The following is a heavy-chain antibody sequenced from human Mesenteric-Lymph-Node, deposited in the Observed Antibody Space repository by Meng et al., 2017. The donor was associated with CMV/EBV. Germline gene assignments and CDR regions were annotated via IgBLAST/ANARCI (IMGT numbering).Heavy chain of an antibody. D-gene: IGHD6-19*01. Sequence: FSSYAISWVRQAPGQGLEWMGGIIPIFGTAKYAQKFQGRLTITTDESTTTAYMELSSLRSEDTAVYYCARGTYSSGWYGSNYYFDYWGQGTLVTVSS. V-gene: IGHV1-69*05. CDR2: IIPIFGTA. J-gene: IGHJ4*02. CDR1: FSSYA. CDR3: ARGTYSSGWYGSNYYFDY.